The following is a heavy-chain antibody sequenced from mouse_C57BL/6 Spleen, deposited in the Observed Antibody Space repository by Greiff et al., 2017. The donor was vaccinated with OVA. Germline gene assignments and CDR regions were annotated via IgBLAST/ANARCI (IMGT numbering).Heavy chain of an antibody. CDR3: ASGYDYDATTVFDY. D-gene: IGHD2-4*01. J-gene: IGHJ2*01. V-gene: IGHV1-26*01. CDR1: GYTFTDYY. CDR2: INPNNGGT. Sequence: EVQLQQSGPELVKPGASVKISCKASGYTFTDYYMNWVKQSHGKSLEWIGDINPNNGGTSYNQKFKGKATLTVDKSSSTAYMELRSLTSEDSAVYYCASGYDYDATTVFDYWGQGTTLTVSS.